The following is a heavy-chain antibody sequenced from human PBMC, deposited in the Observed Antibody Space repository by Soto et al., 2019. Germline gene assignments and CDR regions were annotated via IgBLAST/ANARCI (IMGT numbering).Heavy chain of an antibody. J-gene: IGHJ4*02. CDR2: IYYSGST. D-gene: IGHD2-2*01. CDR3: ARTIGYCSSTSCYDFDY. Sequence: SLTCTVSGGSISSYYWSWIRQPPGKGLEWIGYIYYSGSTYYNPSLKSRVTISVDTSKNQFSLKLSSVTAADTAVYYCARTIGYCSSTSCYDFDYWGQGTLVTVSS. V-gene: IGHV4-59*12. CDR1: GGSISSYY.